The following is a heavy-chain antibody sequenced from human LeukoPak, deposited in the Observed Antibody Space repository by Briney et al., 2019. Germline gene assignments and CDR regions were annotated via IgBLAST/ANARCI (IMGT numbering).Heavy chain of an antibody. V-gene: IGHV4-59*01. D-gene: IGHD3-10*01. CDR2: IYYSGST. J-gene: IGHJ3*02. Sequence: KPSETLSLTCTVSGGSISSYYWSWFRQPPGKGLEGIGYIYYSGSTNYNTSLHNRITISVDTSRTRVSLQLTSVTAADTAFYYCARGLTEFGGGDDAFDIWGQGTMVTVAS. CDR1: GGSISSYY. CDR3: ARGLTEFGGGDDAFDI.